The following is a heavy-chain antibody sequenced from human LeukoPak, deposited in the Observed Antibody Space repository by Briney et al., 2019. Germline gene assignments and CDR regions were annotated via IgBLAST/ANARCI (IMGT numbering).Heavy chain of an antibody. CDR1: GFTFDDYT. V-gene: IGHV3-43*01. D-gene: IGHD6-6*01. J-gene: IGHJ4*02. Sequence: GGSLRLSCAASGFTFDDYTTHWVRQAPGKGLAWVSLISWDGGSTYYADSVKGRFTISRDNSKNSLYLQMNSLRTEDTALYYCAKEVEYSSSSGFGYWGQGTLVTVSS. CDR3: AKEVEYSSSSGFGY. CDR2: ISWDGGST.